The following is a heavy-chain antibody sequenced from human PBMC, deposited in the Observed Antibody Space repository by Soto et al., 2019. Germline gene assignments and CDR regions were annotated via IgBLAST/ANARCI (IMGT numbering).Heavy chain of an antibody. V-gene: IGHV3-64D*06. CDR1: GFTFSSYA. CDR2: IISNGRST. D-gene: IGHD6-25*01. CDR3: VKWRLRPY. J-gene: IGHJ4*02. Sequence: PGGSLRLSCSASGFTFSSYAMHWVRQAPGKGLEYVSAIISNGRSTYYADSVKGRFTISRDNSKNTLYIQMRSLRAEDTAGYYCVKWRLRPYWGQGTLVTVSS.